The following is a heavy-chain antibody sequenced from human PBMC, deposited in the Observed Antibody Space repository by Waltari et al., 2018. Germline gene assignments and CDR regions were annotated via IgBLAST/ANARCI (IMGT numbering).Heavy chain of an antibody. J-gene: IGHJ4*02. CDR3: ARGLGELLPFDF. D-gene: IGHD3-10*01. V-gene: IGHV3-23*04. CDR2: TTDSGVTT. CDR1: GFTINHNA. Sequence: EVQLVESGGGLVQPGESLRLSCAASGFTINHNAISWVRQAPGKGLEWVSSTTDSGVTTYYADFVKGRSIISTDNSRNTVYLEMNTVRVEDTALYFCARGLGELLPFDFWGQGTMVTVSS.